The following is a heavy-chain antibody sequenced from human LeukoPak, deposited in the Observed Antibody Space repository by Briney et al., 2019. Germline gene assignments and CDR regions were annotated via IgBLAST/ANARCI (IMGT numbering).Heavy chain of an antibody. D-gene: IGHD3-22*01. CDR2: SDGGGSST. CDR1: GFTFSNHW. CDR3: ARGPGSSGGAYVGDY. Sequence: GGSLRLSCVASGFTFSNHWMHWVRQVPGKGPVWVSRSDGGGSSTSYADSVKGRFSISRDNAKSTLYLQMNSLRAEDTAVYYCARGPGSSGGAYVGDYWGHGTQVTVSS. J-gene: IGHJ4*01. V-gene: IGHV3-74*01.